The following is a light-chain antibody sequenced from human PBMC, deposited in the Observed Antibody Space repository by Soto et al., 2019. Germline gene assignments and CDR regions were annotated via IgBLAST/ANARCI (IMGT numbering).Light chain of an antibody. Sequence: SVLTQPPSASGSPGQSVTISCTGTSSDVGGYIFVSWYQQHPGKVPKLIIYDVNKRPSGVPDRFSGSKYGNTASLTVSGLQAEDEGDYYCVSFAGGTDVFGTGTKVTVL. V-gene: IGLV2-8*01. CDR3: VSFAGGTDV. CDR2: DVN. CDR1: SSDVGGYIF. J-gene: IGLJ1*01.